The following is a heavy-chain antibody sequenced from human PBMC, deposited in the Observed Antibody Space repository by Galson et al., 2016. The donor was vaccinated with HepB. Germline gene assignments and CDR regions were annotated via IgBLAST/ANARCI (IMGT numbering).Heavy chain of an antibody. J-gene: IGHJ2*01. CDR2: IGTLHDS. CDR1: GFTFRSYD. CDR3: AGIARGSSYTLGYFDL. Sequence: SLRLSCAASGFTFRSYDMSWVRQSTGKGPEWVAAIGTLHDSFFPDSVQGRFSISRENVKNSLYLQLNRLRAGDTAVYYCAGIARGSSYTLGYFDLWGRGTLVTVSS. D-gene: IGHD6-13*01. V-gene: IGHV3-13*04.